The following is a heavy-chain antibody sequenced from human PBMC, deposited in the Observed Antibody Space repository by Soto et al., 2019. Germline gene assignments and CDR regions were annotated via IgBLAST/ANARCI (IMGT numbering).Heavy chain of an antibody. CDR2: MNPHSSDT. V-gene: IGHV1-8*01. D-gene: IGHD1-20*01. CDR1: GYTFTSSD. CDR3: ARCNWSGGFGL. Sequence: QVQLVQSGAEVKKPGASVKVSCQASGYTFTSSDIIWVRQATGQGLEWMGWMNPHSSDTGYAQKYRGSVAMTRTTSISTADMEWGSLRSDATAVYYCARCNWSGGFGLWGQGTMVTVSS. J-gene: IGHJ3*01.